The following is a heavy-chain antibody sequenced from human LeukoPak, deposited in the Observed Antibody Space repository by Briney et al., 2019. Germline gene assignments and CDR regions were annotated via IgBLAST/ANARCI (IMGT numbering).Heavy chain of an antibody. CDR3: ASLQTYYDFWSGIL. V-gene: IGHV4-31*03. CDR1: GGSISSGGYY. D-gene: IGHD3-3*01. CDR2: IYYSGST. Sequence: PSETLSLTCTVSGGSISSGGYYWSWIRQHPGKGLEWIGYIYYSGSTYYNPSLKSRVTISVDTSKNQFSLKLSSVTAADTAVYYCASLQTYYDFWSGILWGQGTLVTVSS. J-gene: IGHJ4*02.